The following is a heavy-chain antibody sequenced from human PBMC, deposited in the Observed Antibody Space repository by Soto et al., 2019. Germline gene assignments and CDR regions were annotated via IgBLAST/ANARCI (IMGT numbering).Heavy chain of an antibody. CDR1: GYTFTNYG. V-gene: IGHV1-18*01. CDR3: APNTLVSGMSLGY. D-gene: IGHD1-20*01. J-gene: IGHJ4*02. CDR2: IGGYKGNT. Sequence: ASVKVSCKASGYTFTNYGVSWVRQAPGQGLEWMGWIGGYKGNTNYAQKLQGRVTLTTDTSTSTAYMELRSLRSDDTAVFYCAPNTLVSGMSLGYWGQGPLSTVSS.